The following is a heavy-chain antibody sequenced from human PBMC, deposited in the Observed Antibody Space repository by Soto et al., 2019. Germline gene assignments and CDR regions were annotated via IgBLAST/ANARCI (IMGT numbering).Heavy chain of an antibody. CDR3: ATSYCGNECQPNRAFYYFGWDV. J-gene: IGHJ6*02. CDR1: GGTFSDFT. CDR2: IIPILEAT. V-gene: IGHV1-69*01. Sequence: QVQLVQSGAEVRKPGSSVKVSCRASGGTFSDFTVTWVRQAPGQGLEWMGGIIPILEATKYAQTFQDRVTFTADESTSTVFMELSSLRSEDTAIYFCATSYCGNECQPNRAFYYFGWDVWGQGTTDTVSS. D-gene: IGHD2-21*01.